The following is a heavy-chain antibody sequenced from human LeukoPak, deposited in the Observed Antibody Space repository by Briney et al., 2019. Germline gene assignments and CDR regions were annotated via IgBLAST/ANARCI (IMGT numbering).Heavy chain of an antibody. Sequence: TSGESLKISCKGSGYSFTSYSIGWVRQMPGKGLEWMGIIYPDGSDTKYSPSFQGQVTTSADKSISTAYLQWSSLKASDTAIYYCARHSPHLSIDYWGQGTLVTVSS. V-gene: IGHV5-51*01. CDR2: IYPDGSDT. J-gene: IGHJ4*02. CDR3: ARHSPHLSIDY. CDR1: GYSFTSYS.